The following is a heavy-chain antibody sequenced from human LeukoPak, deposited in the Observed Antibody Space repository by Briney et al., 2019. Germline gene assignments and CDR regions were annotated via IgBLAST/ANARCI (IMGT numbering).Heavy chain of an antibody. Sequence: PSETLSLTCTVSGGSISSYYWSWIRQPAGKGLEWIGRIYTSGSTNYNPSLKSRVSISLDTSKNQFSLNLYSVTAADTAVYFCARVRHHCSATSCYSGNGMDVWGQGTTVTVSS. J-gene: IGHJ6*02. CDR2: IYTSGST. V-gene: IGHV4-4*07. D-gene: IGHD2-15*01. CDR1: GGSISSYY. CDR3: ARVRHHCSATSCYSGNGMDV.